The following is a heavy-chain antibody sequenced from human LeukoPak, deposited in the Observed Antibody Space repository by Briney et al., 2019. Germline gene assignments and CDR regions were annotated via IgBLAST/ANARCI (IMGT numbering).Heavy chain of an antibody. D-gene: IGHD1-26*01. Sequence: ASVKVSCKASGYTFTYYYMHWVRQAPAQGLEWMGIINPSGGSTSYAQKFQGRVTMTRDTSTSTVYMELSSLRSEDTAVYYCARKAGGSYRLDYWGQGTLVTVSS. CDR2: INPSGGST. CDR1: GYTFTYYY. J-gene: IGHJ4*02. V-gene: IGHV1-46*01. CDR3: ARKAGGSYRLDY.